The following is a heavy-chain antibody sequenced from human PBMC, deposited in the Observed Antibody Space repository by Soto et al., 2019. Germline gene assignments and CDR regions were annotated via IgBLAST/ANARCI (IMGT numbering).Heavy chain of an antibody. V-gene: IGHV4-30-4*01. CDR1: GGAVTSDEDY. D-gene: IGHD5-18*01. Sequence: SETLSLTCTVAGGAVTSDEDYWTWIRQSPGKGLEWIGYISNSGSTGYNPSLKTRLSMSVDRSKNQFTLRLTSVTAADTAVYFCATESGSTYGYFDHWGQGTQVTVSS. CDR3: ATESGSTYGYFDH. CDR2: ISNSGST. J-gene: IGHJ4*02.